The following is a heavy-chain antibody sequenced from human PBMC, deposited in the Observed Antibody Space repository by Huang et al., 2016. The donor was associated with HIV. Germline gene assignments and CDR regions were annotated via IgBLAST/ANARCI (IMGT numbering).Heavy chain of an antibody. CDR1: GGSITDPSYY. V-gene: IGHV4-39*01. CDR3: ARHRIRAAAGVGWFDP. Sequence: QLQLQESGPGLVKPSETLSLTCTVSGGSITDPSYYWGWIRQSPGKGLEWIGRIYYEASTYFNPSLESRVTWSVHTSKNQVSLKMRAVTAADTAAYYCARHRIRAAAGVGWFDPWGQGTLVSVSS. CDR2: IYYEAST. D-gene: IGHD6-19*01. J-gene: IGHJ5*02.